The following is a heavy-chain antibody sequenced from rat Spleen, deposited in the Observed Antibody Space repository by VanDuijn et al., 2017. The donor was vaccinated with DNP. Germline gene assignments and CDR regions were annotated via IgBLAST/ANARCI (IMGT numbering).Heavy chain of an antibody. D-gene: IGHD1-2*01. CDR2: IFYAGTTT. J-gene: IGHJ2*01. CDR3: ARQSYSSYGFDY. V-gene: IGHV5-7*01. CDR1: GFTFSDSY. Sequence: EVQLVESGGGLVQPGRSLKLTCAASGFTFSDSYMAWVRQAPKKGLEWVATIFYAGTTTYYRGSVKGRFTISRDNGNGNLYLQMDNLRSEDTATYFCARQSYSSYGFDYWGQGVMVTVSS.